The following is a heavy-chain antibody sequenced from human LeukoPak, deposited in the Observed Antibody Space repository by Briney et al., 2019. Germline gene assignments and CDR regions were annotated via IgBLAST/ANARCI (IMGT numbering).Heavy chain of an antibody. CDR1: GFTFSSNY. CDR3: ARTTPGYSSSWYGPDAFDI. CDR2: IYSGGST. J-gene: IGHJ3*02. Sequence: GGSLRLSCAASGFTFSSNYMSWVRQAPGKGLEWVSVIYSGGSTYYADSVKGRFTISRDNSKNTLSLQMNSLRAEDTAVYYCARTTPGYSSSWYGPDAFDIWGQGTMVTVSS. V-gene: IGHV3-53*01. D-gene: IGHD6-13*01.